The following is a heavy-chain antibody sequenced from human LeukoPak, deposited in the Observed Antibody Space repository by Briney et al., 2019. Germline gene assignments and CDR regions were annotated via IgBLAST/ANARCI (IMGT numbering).Heavy chain of an antibody. CDR3: ARVGWEPQGGHAFDI. Sequence: ASVKVSCRASGYTFTGYYMHWVRQAPGQGLEWMGWINPNSGGTNYAQKFQGRVTMTRDTSISTAYMELSRLRSDDTAVYYCARVGWEPQGGHAFDIWGQGTMVTVSS. CDR2: INPNSGGT. V-gene: IGHV1-2*02. D-gene: IGHD1-26*01. J-gene: IGHJ3*02. CDR1: GYTFTGYY.